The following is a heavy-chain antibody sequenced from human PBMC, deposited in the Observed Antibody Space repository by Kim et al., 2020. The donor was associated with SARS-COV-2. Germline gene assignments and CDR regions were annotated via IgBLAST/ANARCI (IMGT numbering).Heavy chain of an antibody. V-gene: IGHV1-2*06. Sequence: ASVKVSCTASGYTFTNYYIHWVRQAPGQGLEWMGRINPNSGVTNYVQKFQGRVTMTRDTSISPAYMELSSLRSDDTALYYCARDLRGTIFGVVVSDYGM. CDR2: INPNSGVT. CDR3: ARDLRGTIFGVVVSDYGM. CDR1: GYTFTNYY. J-gene: IGHJ6*01. D-gene: IGHD3-3*01.